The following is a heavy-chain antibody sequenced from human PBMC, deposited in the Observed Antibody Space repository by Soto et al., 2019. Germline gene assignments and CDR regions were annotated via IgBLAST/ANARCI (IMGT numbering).Heavy chain of an antibody. D-gene: IGHD3-22*01. Sequence: PGGSLRLSCAASGFTFSSYSMNWVRQAPGKGLEWVSYISSSSSAIYYADSVKGRFTISRDNAKNSLYLQMNSLRDEDTAVYYCARVSAGSGYYLDAFDIWGQGTMVTVSS. J-gene: IGHJ3*02. CDR2: ISSSSSAI. CDR1: GFTFSSYS. CDR3: ARVSAGSGYYLDAFDI. V-gene: IGHV3-48*02.